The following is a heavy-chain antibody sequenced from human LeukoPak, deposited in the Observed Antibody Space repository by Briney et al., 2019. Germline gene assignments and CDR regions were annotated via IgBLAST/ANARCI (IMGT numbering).Heavy chain of an antibody. CDR2: IIPILGIA. D-gene: IGHD1-26*01. Sequence: GSSVKVSCKASGGTFSSYTISWVRQAPGQGLEWTGRIIPILGIANYAQKFQGRVTITADKSTSTAYMELSSLRSEDTAVYYCARVTGATSGDAFDIWGQGTMVTVSS. CDR3: ARVTGATSGDAFDI. CDR1: GGTFSSYT. J-gene: IGHJ3*02. V-gene: IGHV1-69*02.